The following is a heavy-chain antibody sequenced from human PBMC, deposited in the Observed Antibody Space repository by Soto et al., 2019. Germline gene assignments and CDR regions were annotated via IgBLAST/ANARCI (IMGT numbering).Heavy chain of an antibody. Sequence: GGSLRLSCAASGFTFSSYDMHWVRQATGKGLEWVSAIGTAGDTYYPGSVKGRFTIPRENAKNSLYLQMNSLRAGDTAVYYCAREFYPGSGLRYGMDVWGQGTTVTVSS. J-gene: IGHJ6*02. CDR1: GFTFSSYD. CDR3: AREFYPGSGLRYGMDV. CDR2: IGTAGDT. V-gene: IGHV3-13*01. D-gene: IGHD3-10*01.